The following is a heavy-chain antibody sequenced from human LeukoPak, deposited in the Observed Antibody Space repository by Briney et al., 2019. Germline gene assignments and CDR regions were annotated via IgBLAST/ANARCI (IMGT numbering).Heavy chain of an antibody. V-gene: IGHV3-48*03. D-gene: IGHD6-19*01. CDR3: AREAVPGGRGDTFDI. Sequence: GGSLRLSCAASGFTFSTYEMNWVRQAPGKGLEWVSYISGSGTNIYYADSVKGRFTISRDNAKNSLSLQMNSLRAEDTAIYYCAREAVPGGRGDTFDIWGQGAMVTVSS. CDR2: ISGSGTNI. J-gene: IGHJ3*02. CDR1: GFTFSTYE.